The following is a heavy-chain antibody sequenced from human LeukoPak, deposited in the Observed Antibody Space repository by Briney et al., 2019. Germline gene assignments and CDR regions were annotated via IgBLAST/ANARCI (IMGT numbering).Heavy chain of an antibody. CDR3: ARPHDCSNAAGDCGGY. D-gene: IGHD2-21*01. CDR1: GGSISSSSYY. J-gene: IGHJ4*02. Sequence: PSETLSLTCTVSGGSISSSSYYWGWIRQPPGKGLEWIGSMSYSGSTYYNVSLKSRVTISVDTSKNQFSLKLNSVTAADTAVYYCARPHDCSNAAGDCGGYWGQGTLVTVSS. CDR2: MSYSGST. V-gene: IGHV4-39*01.